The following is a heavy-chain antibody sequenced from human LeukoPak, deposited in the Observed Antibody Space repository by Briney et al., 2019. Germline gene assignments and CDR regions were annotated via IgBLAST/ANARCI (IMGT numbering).Heavy chain of an antibody. CDR2: ISSSSSYI. V-gene: IGHV3-21*01. CDR1: GFTFSSYS. Sequence: PGGSLRLSCAASGFTFSSYSMNWVRQAPGKGLEWVSSISSSSSYIYYADSVKGRFTISRDNAKNSLYLQMNSLRAEDTAVYYCARDRAVGATTPIGYWGQGTLVTVSS. CDR3: ARDRAVGATTPIGY. D-gene: IGHD1-26*01. J-gene: IGHJ4*02.